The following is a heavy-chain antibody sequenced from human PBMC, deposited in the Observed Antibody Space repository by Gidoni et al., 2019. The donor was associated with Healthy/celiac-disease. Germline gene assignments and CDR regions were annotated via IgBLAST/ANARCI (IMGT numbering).Heavy chain of an antibody. J-gene: IGHJ4*02. D-gene: IGHD5-12*01. CDR3: TTVLSATIELPWSFDY. Sequence: EVQLVESGGGLVKPGGSLRLSCAASGFTFSNAWMSWVRQAPGKGLGWVGRIKSKTDGGTTDYAAPVKGRFTISRDDSKNTLYLQMNSLKTEDTAVYYCTTVLSATIELPWSFDYWGQGTLVTVSS. V-gene: IGHV3-15*01. CDR1: GFTFSNAW. CDR2: IKSKTDGGTT.